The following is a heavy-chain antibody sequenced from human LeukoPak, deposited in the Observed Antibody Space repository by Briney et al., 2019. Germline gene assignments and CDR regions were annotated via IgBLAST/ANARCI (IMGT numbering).Heavy chain of an antibody. CDR3: ARAFRSVAGTLGDY. Sequence: GGSLRLSCAASGFTFSNNGMNWVRQAPGKGLEWVSVIYSGGSTYYADSVKGRFTISRDNSKNTLYLQMNSLRAEDTAVYYCARAFRSVAGTLGDYWGQGTLVTVSS. D-gene: IGHD6-19*01. V-gene: IGHV3-66*01. CDR2: IYSGGST. J-gene: IGHJ4*02. CDR1: GFTFSNNG.